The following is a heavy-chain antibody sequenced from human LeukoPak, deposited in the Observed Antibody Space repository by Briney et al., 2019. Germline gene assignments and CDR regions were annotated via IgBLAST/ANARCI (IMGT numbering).Heavy chain of an antibody. CDR3: ARVYGDYVLPGVTSDY. Sequence: GGSLRLSCAASGFTFSSYSMNWVRRAPGKGLEWVSGINWNGGSTGYADSVKGRFTISRDNAKNSLYLQMNSLRAEDTALYYCARVYGDYVLPGVTSDYWGQGTLVTVSS. D-gene: IGHD4-17*01. CDR2: INWNGGST. V-gene: IGHV3-20*04. J-gene: IGHJ4*02. CDR1: GFTFSSYS.